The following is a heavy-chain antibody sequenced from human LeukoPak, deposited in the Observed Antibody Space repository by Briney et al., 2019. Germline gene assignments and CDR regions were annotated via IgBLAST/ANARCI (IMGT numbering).Heavy chain of an antibody. CDR2: ICDTGST. CDR1: GGSLINDY. J-gene: IGHJ5*02. CDR3: ARDRIAVAGTSWFDP. D-gene: IGHD6-19*01. Sequence: SETLSLTCTVSGGSLINDYWSWIRQPPGKGLEYLGYICDTGSTNYNPSLDSRVTISVDTSKNQFSLKLSSVTAADTAVYYCARDRIAVAGTSWFDPWGQGTLVTVSS. V-gene: IGHV4-59*12.